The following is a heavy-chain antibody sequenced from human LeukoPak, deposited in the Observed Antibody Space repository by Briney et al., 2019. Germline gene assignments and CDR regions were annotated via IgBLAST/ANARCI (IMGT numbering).Heavy chain of an antibody. Sequence: GGSLRLSCAASGFTFSGCAMGWVRQAPGKGLEGVSVISGGGGSTYYADSVKGRFTISRDNSKNTLYLQMNSLRAEDTAVYYCAKGRYGSSRYPFDYWGQGTLVTVSS. CDR2: ISGGGGST. J-gene: IGHJ4*02. CDR3: AKGRYGSSRYPFDY. CDR1: GFTFSGCA. V-gene: IGHV3-23*01. D-gene: IGHD6-13*01.